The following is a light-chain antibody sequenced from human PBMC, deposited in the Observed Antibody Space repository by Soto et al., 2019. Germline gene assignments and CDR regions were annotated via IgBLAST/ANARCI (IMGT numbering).Light chain of an antibody. CDR2: AAS. Sequence: DIQMTQSPSSLSASAGDRVTITCRASQSISNYLNWYQQKPGKAPKFLIYAASNLQSGVPSRFSGSGSGRDFTLTISSLQPEDFATYYCQQSYSTPITFGQGTRLEIK. V-gene: IGKV1-39*01. J-gene: IGKJ5*01. CDR3: QQSYSTPIT. CDR1: QSISNY.